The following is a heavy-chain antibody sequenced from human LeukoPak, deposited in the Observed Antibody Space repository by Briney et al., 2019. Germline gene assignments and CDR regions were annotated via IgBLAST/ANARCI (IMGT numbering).Heavy chain of an antibody. J-gene: IGHJ4*02. CDR3: VRDKDGYNF. CDR2: IDTDGKTT. D-gene: IGHD5-24*01. Sequence: GGSLRLSYAASGCTFNTYSMHWVRQAPGKGLVWVSRIDTDGKTTTYADSVKGRFTISRDNAKNMLYLQMNSLRVEDTAVYYCVRDKDGYNFWGQGTLVSVCS. V-gene: IGHV3-74*01. CDR1: GCTFNTYS.